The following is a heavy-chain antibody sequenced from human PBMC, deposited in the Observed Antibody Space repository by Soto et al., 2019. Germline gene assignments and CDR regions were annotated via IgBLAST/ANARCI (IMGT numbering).Heavy chain of an antibody. V-gene: IGHV3-9*01. D-gene: IGHD1-1*01. CDR3: ARDASITTSYLPY. CDR1: GFTFDDYA. CDR2: ISWNSGNI. J-gene: IGHJ4*02. Sequence: EVQLVESGGGLVQPGRSLRLSCVTSGFTFDDYAMHWVRQAPGKGLEWVSSISWNSGNIDYADSVKGRFTVSRENARNSLYLHMDSLRSEDTALDYCARDASITTSYLPYWGQGTLVTVSS.